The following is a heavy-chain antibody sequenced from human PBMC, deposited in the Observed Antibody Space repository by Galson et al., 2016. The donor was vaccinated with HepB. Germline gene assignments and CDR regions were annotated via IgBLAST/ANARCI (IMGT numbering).Heavy chain of an antibody. CDR1: GGTFSSYG. CDR2: IIPIISTT. D-gene: IGHD6-13*01. Sequence: SVKVSCKASGGTFSSYGVTWVRQAPGQGLEWMGEIIPIISTTKYAQNFQGRVTITADESTTTAYMELCSLRSEDTAVYYCAREGIGYNSSPDAFDIWGQGTMVAVSS. J-gene: IGHJ3*02. V-gene: IGHV1-69*13. CDR3: AREGIGYNSSPDAFDI.